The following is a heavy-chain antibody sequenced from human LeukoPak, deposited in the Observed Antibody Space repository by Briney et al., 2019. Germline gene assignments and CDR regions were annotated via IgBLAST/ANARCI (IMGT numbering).Heavy chain of an antibody. J-gene: IGHJ4*02. CDR3: ARGKYSSGWFDY. CDR2: ISSRSFTI. Sequence: GGSLRLSCAASGFTFSAYSMNWVRQAPGKGLDWVSYISSRSFTIYYADSVKGRFTISRDNAKNSLYLQMNSLRAEDTAVYYCARGKYSSGWFDYWGQGTLVTVSS. V-gene: IGHV3-48*04. D-gene: IGHD6-19*01. CDR1: GFTFSAYS.